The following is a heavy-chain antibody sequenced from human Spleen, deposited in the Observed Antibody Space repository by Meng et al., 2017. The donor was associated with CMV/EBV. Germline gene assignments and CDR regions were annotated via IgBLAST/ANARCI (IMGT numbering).Heavy chain of an antibody. CDR1: GFTLSDYY. CDR3: ARSYRTIGRRLVGMDV. Sequence: GESLKISCAASGFTLSDYYVSWIRQAPGKGLEWVSSISSGSDYIYYADSLEGRFTISRDNAKMSLYLQMNSLRVEDTAVYYCARSYRTIGRRLVGMDVWGQGTTVTVSS. CDR2: ISSGSDYI. D-gene: IGHD6-19*01. V-gene: IGHV3-11*06. J-gene: IGHJ6*02.